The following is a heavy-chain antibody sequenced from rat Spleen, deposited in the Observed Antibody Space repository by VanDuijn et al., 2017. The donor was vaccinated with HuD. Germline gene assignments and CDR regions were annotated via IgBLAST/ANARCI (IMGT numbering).Heavy chain of an antibody. CDR3: ARHYGGYSEYVMDA. CDR1: GFTFNNYW. V-gene: IGHV5-31*01. CDR2: ITNTGGSI. J-gene: IGHJ4*01. D-gene: IGHD1-11*01. Sequence: EVQLVESGGGLVQPGGSLKLSCVASGFTFNNYWMTWIRQAPGRGLEWVASITNTGGSIYYPDSVKGRFTISRDDAKSTLYLQMDSLRSEDTATYYCARHYGGYSEYVMDAWGQGASVTVSS.